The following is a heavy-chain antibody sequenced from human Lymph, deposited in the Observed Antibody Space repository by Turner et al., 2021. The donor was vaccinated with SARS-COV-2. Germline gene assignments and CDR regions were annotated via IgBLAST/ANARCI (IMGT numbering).Heavy chain of an antibody. J-gene: IGHJ6*02. V-gene: IGHV1-8*01. CDR2: MNPNSGKT. CDR1: GYTFTSYD. D-gene: IGHD1-26*01. CDR3: ARGRYSGGGMDV. Sequence: QVQLVQSGAEVKKPGASVKVSCKASGYTFTSYDINWVRQSTGQWLGWRGWMNPNSGKTGYAQKFQGRVTMTRIISKSTAYREVGTLRSEDTAVYYCARGRYSGGGMDVWGQGTTVTVSS.